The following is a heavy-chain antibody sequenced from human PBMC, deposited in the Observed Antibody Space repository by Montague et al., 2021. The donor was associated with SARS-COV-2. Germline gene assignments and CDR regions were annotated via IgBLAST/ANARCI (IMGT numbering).Heavy chain of an antibody. Sequence: KNEYAESVTGRITINPDTPTNQFSLHLTSVTPEDTAVYYCARHSYSTFDFWGQGTLVTVSS. D-gene: IGHD5-18*01. CDR3: ARHSYSTFDF. CDR2: KN. V-gene: IGHV6-1*01. J-gene: IGHJ4*02.